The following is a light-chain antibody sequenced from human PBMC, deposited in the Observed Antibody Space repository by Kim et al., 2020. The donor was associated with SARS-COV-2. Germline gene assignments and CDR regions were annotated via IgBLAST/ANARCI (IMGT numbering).Light chain of an antibody. Sequence: QSALTQPPSESGAPGQRLTISCTGSSSNIGAGYDVHWYQQLPGTAPKLLIYGNNNRPSGVPDRFSGSKSGTSASLAITGLQAEDEADYYCQSYDSSLSGGVFGTGTKVTVL. CDR3: QSYDSSLSGGV. J-gene: IGLJ1*01. CDR1: SSNIGAGYD. CDR2: GNN. V-gene: IGLV1-40*01.